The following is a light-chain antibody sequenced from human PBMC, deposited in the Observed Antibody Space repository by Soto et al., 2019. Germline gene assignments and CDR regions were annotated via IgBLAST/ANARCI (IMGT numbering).Light chain of an antibody. Sequence: DIQMTQSPSSLSASVGDRVTITCRASQSISSYLNWYQQKPGKAPKPLIYASSSLQSGVPSRFSGIRSGTDFTRTISSLQPEDFASYYCQQSYSTPYTFGQGSKLEIK. CDR1: QSISSY. CDR2: ASS. CDR3: QQSYSTPYT. V-gene: IGKV1-39*01. J-gene: IGKJ2*01.